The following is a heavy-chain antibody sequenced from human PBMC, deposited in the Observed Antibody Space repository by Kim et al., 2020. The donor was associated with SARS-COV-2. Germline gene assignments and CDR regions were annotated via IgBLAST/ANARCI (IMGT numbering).Heavy chain of an antibody. Sequence: GGSLRLSCAASGFTFSSYGMHWVRQAPGKGLEWVAVISYDGSNKYYADSVKGRFTISRDNSKNTLYLQMNSLRAEDTAVYYCAKGEDGDYVDGTNAFDIWGQGTMVTVSS. CDR3: AKGEDGDYVDGTNAFDI. V-gene: IGHV3-30*18. CDR2: ISYDGSNK. D-gene: IGHD4-17*01. CDR1: GFTFSSYG. J-gene: IGHJ3*02.